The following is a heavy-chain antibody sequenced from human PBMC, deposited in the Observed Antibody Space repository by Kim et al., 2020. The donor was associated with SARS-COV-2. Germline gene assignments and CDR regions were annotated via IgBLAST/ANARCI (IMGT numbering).Heavy chain of an antibody. CDR3: TRGFLDYPETSNY. CDR2: ISGSSDKI. D-gene: IGHD4-17*01. V-gene: IGHV3-48*02. CDR1: GFTFSNNG. J-gene: IGHJ4*02. Sequence: GGSLRLSCAASGFTFSNNGMNWVRQAPGKGPEWVSYISGSSDKIYYIDPVKGRFTTSRDNAKNSLYLQMNSLRDEDTAVYYCTRGFLDYPETSNYWGQGTLVTVSS.